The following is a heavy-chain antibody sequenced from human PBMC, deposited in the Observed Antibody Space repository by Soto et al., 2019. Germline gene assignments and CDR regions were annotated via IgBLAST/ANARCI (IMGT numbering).Heavy chain of an antibody. CDR2: IYYTGST. D-gene: IGHD1-26*01. CDR3: ARVPGCLYRGSDY. J-gene: IGHJ4*02. V-gene: IGHV4-61*01. Sequence: SEILSLTCTVSGGSVSSCSYSWTWNRHPPGRGLEWIGYIYYTGSTDYNPSLKSRVTISVDTSKNQFSLKVNSVTAAATAVYYCARVPGCLYRGSDYWGQGTLVTVSS. CDR1: GGSVSSCSYS.